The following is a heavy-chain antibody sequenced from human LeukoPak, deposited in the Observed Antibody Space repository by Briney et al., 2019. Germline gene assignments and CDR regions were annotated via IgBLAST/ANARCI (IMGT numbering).Heavy chain of an antibody. D-gene: IGHD6-19*01. J-gene: IGHJ4*02. CDR3: ARDLAPSSTDY. CDR1: GFTFTSYA. V-gene: IGHV3-30-3*01. CDR2: VSSDGSNE. Sequence: PGGSLRLSCAASGFTFTSYAMHWVRQAPGKGLEWAALVSSDGSNEYYADSVKGRFTISRDNSKNTLYLQMNSLRAEDTAVYYCARDLAPSSTDYWGQGTLVTVSS.